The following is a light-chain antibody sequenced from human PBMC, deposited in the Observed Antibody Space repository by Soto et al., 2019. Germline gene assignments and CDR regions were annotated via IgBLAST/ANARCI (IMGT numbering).Light chain of an antibody. CDR3: QQYDSYSLT. Sequence: DIQMTQSPSTLSASVGDRVTITCRASQSISSWLAWYQHKPGKAPNLLIYKASSLESGLPSRFSGSGSGTEFTLTVSSLQPDDVATYYHQQYDSYSLTFGGGTKVEIK. CDR2: KAS. J-gene: IGKJ4*01. V-gene: IGKV1-5*03. CDR1: QSISSW.